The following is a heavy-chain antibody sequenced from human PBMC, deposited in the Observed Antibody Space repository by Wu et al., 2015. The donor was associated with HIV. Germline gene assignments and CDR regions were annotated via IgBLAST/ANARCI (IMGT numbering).Heavy chain of an antibody. CDR1: GYDFTNYY. CDR3: ARLQSLHGLYSNADY. J-gene: IGHJ4*02. D-gene: IGHD2-8*01. V-gene: IGHV1-46*01. CDR2: IDPRSRST. Sequence: QDLLVQSGPELKRPGASVKVSCKTFGYDFTNYYMHWVRQAPGRDLEWLGVIDPRSRSTAYAPNFQGRLTVTSDTSTNTFYMELSSLRSEDTAIYYCARLQSLHGLYSNADYWGQGTLVTVSS.